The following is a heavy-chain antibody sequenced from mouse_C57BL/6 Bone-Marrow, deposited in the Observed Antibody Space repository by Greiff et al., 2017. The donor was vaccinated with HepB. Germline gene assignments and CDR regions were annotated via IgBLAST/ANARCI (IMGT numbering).Heavy chain of an antibody. CDR1: GYTFTSYW. D-gene: IGHD1-1*01. Sequence: QVQLKQPGAELVRPGSSVKLSCKASGYTFTSYWMHWVKQRPIQGLEWIGNIDPSDSETHYNQKCKDKATLTVDKSSSTAYMQLSSLTSEDSAVYYCARPLYYCGSSYWYCDVWGTGTTVTVSS. J-gene: IGHJ1*03. V-gene: IGHV1-52*01. CDR3: ARPLYYCGSSYWYCDV. CDR2: IDPSDSET.